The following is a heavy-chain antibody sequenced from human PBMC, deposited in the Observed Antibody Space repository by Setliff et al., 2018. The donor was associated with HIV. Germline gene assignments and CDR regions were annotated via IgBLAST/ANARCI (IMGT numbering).Heavy chain of an antibody. J-gene: IGHJ1*01. CDR2: VVPTIHEA. D-gene: IGHD3-22*01. V-gene: IGHV1-69*13. CDR1: GVTFNYSF. Sequence: SVKVSCKASGVTFNYSFITWVRQAPGQRLEWMGGVVPTIHEATYAQKFQGRVTINADESATTVYMEMSGLPSEDTAIYYCARGAYVSGYFYREHFQHWGQGTLVTVSS. CDR3: ARGAYVSGYFYREHFQH.